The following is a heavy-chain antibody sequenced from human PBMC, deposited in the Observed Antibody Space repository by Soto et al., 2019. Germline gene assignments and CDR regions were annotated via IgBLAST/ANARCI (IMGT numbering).Heavy chain of an antibody. CDR2: ITTSSSFR. V-gene: IGHV3-21*06. CDR1: GFTLSTYS. J-gene: IGHJ3*02. CDR3: ARGDYYDTSGPFSDAFDI. Sequence: GGSLRLSCAASGFTLSTYSMNWVRQAPGKGLEWVADITTSSSFRFYADSVKGRFTISRDNAKNSLYLQMNSLRVEDTAVYFCARGDYYDTSGPFSDAFDIWGQGTMVTVSS. D-gene: IGHD3-22*01.